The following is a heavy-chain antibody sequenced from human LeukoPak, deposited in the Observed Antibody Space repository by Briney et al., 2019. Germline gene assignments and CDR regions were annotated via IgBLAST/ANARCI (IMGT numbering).Heavy chain of an antibody. CDR2: ISSSSSYI. CDR1: GFTFSSYS. CDR3: ARVPRAYHAFWSGYCPTDDAFDI. D-gene: IGHD3-3*01. Sequence: PGGSLRLSCAASGFTFSSYSMNWVRQAPGKGLEWVSSISSSSSYIYYADSVKGRFTISRDNAKNSLYLQMSSLRAEDTAVYYCARVPRAYHAFWSGYCPTDDAFDIWGQGTMVTVSS. J-gene: IGHJ3*02. V-gene: IGHV3-21*01.